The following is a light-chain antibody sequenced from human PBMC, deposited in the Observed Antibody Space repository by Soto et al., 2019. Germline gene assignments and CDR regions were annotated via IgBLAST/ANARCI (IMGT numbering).Light chain of an antibody. CDR3: QQRSHWPPLT. V-gene: IGKV3-11*01. Sequence: EIVLTQSPATLSMSPEERATLSCRASQSVSTYLAWYQQNPGQAPRLLIFDASNRASGIPSRFSGSGSGTNFTLTISRLEPEDFAVYFCQQRSHWPPLTFGGGTKVEIK. CDR2: DAS. J-gene: IGKJ4*01. CDR1: QSVSTY.